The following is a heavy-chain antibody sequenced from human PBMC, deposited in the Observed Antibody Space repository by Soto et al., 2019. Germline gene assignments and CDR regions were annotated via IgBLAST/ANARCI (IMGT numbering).Heavy chain of an antibody. CDR3: AREPPLGPPLYYYYYLDV. CDR1: GFTFSDYY. Sequence: QVQLVESGGGLVKPGGSLRLSCAASGFTFSDYYMSCIRQAPGKGLEWVSYISSSGSMIYYADSVKGRFTISRDNAKNSLYLQMNSLRDEDPAVYYCAREPPLGPPLYYYYYLDVWGKGTTVTVSS. CDR2: ISSSGSMI. V-gene: IGHV3-11*01. J-gene: IGHJ6*03. D-gene: IGHD1-26*01.